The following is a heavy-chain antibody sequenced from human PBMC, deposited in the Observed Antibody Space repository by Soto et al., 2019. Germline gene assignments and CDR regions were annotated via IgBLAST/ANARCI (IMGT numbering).Heavy chain of an antibody. CDR3: ANRYSSSWYVGGFAP. CDR1: GYTFTSYA. Sequence: QVQLVQSGAEVKKPGASVKVSCKASGYTFTSYAMHWVRQAPGQRLEWMGWINAGNGNTKYSQKFQGRVTITRDTSASTAFMELSSLRSEDTAVYYCANRYSSSWYVGGFAPWGQGTLVTVSS. D-gene: IGHD6-13*01. CDR2: INAGNGNT. V-gene: IGHV1-3*01. J-gene: IGHJ5*02.